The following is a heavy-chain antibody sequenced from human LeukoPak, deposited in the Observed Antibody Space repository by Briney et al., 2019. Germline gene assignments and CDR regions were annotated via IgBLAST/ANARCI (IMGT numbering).Heavy chain of an antibody. V-gene: IGHV5-51*01. CDR2: IYPGDSDT. D-gene: IGHD2-8*01. Sequence: GESLKISCKGSGYSFTSYWIGWVRQMPGKGLEWMGIIYPGDSDTRYSPSFQGQVTISADKSISTAYLQWSSLKASDTAMYYCARLPKLYGENWYFDLWGRGTLVTVSS. CDR1: GYSFTSYW. CDR3: ARLPKLYGENWYFDL. J-gene: IGHJ2*01.